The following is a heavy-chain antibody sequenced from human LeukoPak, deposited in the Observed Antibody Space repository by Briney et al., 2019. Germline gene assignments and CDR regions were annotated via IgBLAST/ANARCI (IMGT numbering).Heavy chain of an antibody. D-gene: IGHD6-19*01. CDR2: ISGSGGST. Sequence: RGSLRLSCAASGFTFSSYAMSWVRQAPGKGLEWVSAISGSGGSTYYADSVKGRFTISRDNSKNTLYLQMNSLRAEDTAVYYCAKDVDSSGWYFDYWGQGTLVTVSS. CDR3: AKDVDSSGWYFDY. CDR1: GFTFSSYA. V-gene: IGHV3-23*01. J-gene: IGHJ4*02.